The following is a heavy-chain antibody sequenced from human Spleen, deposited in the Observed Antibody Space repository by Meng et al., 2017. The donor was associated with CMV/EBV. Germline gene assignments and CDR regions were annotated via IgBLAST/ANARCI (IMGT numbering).Heavy chain of an antibody. J-gene: IGHJ5*02. CDR1: GFTFSDHY. CDR2: SRNKANSYTT. V-gene: IGHV3-72*01. Sequence: CAVSGFTFSDHYMDWVRQAPGKGLEWVGRSRNKANSYTTEYAASVKGRSTISRDDSNNSLCLQMNSLKTEDTAVYYCVRGRGTHGFDPWGQGTLVTVSS. CDR3: VRGRGTHGFDP.